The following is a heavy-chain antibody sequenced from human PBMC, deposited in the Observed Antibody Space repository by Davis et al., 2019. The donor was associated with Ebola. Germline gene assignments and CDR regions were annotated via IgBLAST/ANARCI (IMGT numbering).Heavy chain of an antibody. CDR2: IKQDGSEK. J-gene: IGHJ6*02. V-gene: IGHV3-7*03. CDR1: GFTFSSYW. CDR3: AREGLLWFGELPYGMDV. D-gene: IGHD3-10*01. Sequence: PGGSLRLSCAASGFTFSSYWMSWVRQAPGKGLEWVANIKQDGSEKYYVDSVKGRFTISRDNAKNSLYLQMNSLRAEDTAVYYCAREGLLWFGELPYGMDVWGQGTTVTVSS.